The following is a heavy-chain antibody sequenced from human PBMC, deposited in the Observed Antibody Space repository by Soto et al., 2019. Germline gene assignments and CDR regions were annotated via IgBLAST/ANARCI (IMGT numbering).Heavy chain of an antibody. CDR3: ARRGSGSNYDY. D-gene: IGHD1-26*01. V-gene: IGHV3-23*01. J-gene: IGHJ4*02. CDR2: ISVSGGST. CDR1: GFTFSSYA. Sequence: EVQLLESGGGLVQPGGSLRLSCAASGFTFSSYAMRCVRQAPVKGLGWVSAISVSGGSTYYADSVKGRFTISSDNSKNTLYLQINSLRAEDTAVYYCARRGSGSNYDYWGQGTLVTVSS.